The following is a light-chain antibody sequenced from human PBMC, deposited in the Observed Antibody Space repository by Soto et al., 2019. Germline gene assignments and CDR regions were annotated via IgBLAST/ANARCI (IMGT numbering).Light chain of an antibody. J-gene: IGKJ2*01. Sequence: EIVLTQSPATLSLSPGERATLSCRASQSVSSYLAWYQQKPGQAPRLLIYDASNRATGIPARFSGSGSGTDFTLTISSPEPEDFAVYYCQQRSNWPPYTFGQGTKREIK. CDR1: QSVSSY. V-gene: IGKV3-11*01. CDR3: QQRSNWPPYT. CDR2: DAS.